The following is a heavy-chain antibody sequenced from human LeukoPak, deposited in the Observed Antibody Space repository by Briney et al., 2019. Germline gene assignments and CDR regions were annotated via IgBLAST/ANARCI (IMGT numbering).Heavy chain of an antibody. CDR2: ISGSGGST. J-gene: IGHJ4*02. CDR3: AKDQGRYGSGSYLLDY. Sequence: GGSLRLSCAASGFTFSSYSMNWVRQAPGKGLEWVSAISGSGGSTYYADSVKGRFTISRDNSKNTLYLQMNSLRAEDTAVYYCAKDQGRYGSGSYLLDYWGQGTLVTVSS. V-gene: IGHV3-23*01. D-gene: IGHD3-10*01. CDR1: GFTFSSYS.